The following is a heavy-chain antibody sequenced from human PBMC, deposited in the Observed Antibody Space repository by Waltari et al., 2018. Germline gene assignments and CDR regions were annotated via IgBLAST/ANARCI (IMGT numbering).Heavy chain of an antibody. CDR1: GYTFTSYA. D-gene: IGHD3-16*02. V-gene: IGHV1-8*01. CDR2: MNPNSGNT. J-gene: IGHJ3*02. CDR3: ARGFFYDYVWGSYRELDAFDI. Sequence: QVQLVQSGAEVKKPGASVKVSCKASGYTFTSYAINWVRKATGPGLQWMGWMNPNSGNTGYAQKFQGRVTMTRNTSISTAYMELSSLRSEDTAVYYCARGFFYDYVWGSYRELDAFDIWGQGTMVTVSS.